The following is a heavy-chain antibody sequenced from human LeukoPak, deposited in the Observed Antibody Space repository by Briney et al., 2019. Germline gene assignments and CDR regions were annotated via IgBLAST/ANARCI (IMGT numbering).Heavy chain of an antibody. CDR2: MHPNSDDT. D-gene: IGHD4-17*01. V-gene: IGHV1-8*01. Sequence: GASVKVSCKASGYAFTNNDIHWVRQATGQGLEWMGWMHPNSDDTGYAQKFQGRVTMTRNTSISTAYMELSSLRSEDTAVYYCARESATVNDAFDIWGQGTMVTVSS. CDR1: GYAFTNND. CDR3: ARESATVNDAFDI. J-gene: IGHJ3*02.